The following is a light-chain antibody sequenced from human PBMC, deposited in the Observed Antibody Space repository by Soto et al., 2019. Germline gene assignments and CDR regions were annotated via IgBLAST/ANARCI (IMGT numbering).Light chain of an antibody. CDR2: AAS. CDR1: QSVSTNN. CDR3: QQYDYSVWT. V-gene: IGKV3-20*01. J-gene: IGKJ1*01. Sequence: VVLTQSPGTLSSSPGERATLSCRASQSVSTNNLAWYRQRPGRAPRLLIYAASRRATGIPDRFSGSGSGTDFTLTISRLEPEGLAVYYCQQYDYSVWTFGQGTKVDIK.